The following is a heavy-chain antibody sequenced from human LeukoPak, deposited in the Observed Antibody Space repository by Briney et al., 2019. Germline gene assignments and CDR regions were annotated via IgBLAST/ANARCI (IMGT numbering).Heavy chain of an antibody. Sequence: ASVKVSCKASGYNFRNYGIGWVRQAPRQGLEWMGWITAGNGNTNYAQKVQGRVTMTTDTSTSTAYMELRSLRSDDTAVYFCARDSARGYSYGYKAFDIWGQGTMVTVSS. CDR3: ARDSARGYSYGYKAFDI. CDR1: GYNFRNYG. V-gene: IGHV1-18*01. CDR2: ITAGNGNT. D-gene: IGHD5-18*01. J-gene: IGHJ3*02.